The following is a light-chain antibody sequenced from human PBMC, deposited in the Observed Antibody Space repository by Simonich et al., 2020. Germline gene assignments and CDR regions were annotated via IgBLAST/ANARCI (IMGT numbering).Light chain of an antibody. V-gene: IGKV1-5*03. Sequence: DIQMTQSPSSVSASVGDRVTITCRASQGISSWLAWYQQKPGQPPKLLIYWASTRESGVPDRFSGSGSGTEFTLTISSLQPDDFATYYCQQYNSYSYTFGQGTKLEIK. J-gene: IGKJ2*01. CDR3: QQYNSYSYT. CDR2: WAS. CDR1: QGISSW.